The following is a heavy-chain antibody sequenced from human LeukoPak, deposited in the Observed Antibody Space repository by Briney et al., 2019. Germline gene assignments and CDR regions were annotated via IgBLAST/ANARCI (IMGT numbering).Heavy chain of an antibody. CDR3: ARDGKTPWYYDFWSGYPTMFDY. D-gene: IGHD3-3*01. CDR1: GFTFSSYS. Sequence: GGSLRLTCAASGFTFSSYSMNWVRQAPGKGLEWVSYISSSSSTIYYADSVKGRFTISRDNAKNSLYLQMNSLRAEDTAVYYCARDGKTPWYYDFWSGYPTMFDYWGQGTLVTVSS. J-gene: IGHJ4*02. V-gene: IGHV3-48*01. CDR2: ISSSSSTI.